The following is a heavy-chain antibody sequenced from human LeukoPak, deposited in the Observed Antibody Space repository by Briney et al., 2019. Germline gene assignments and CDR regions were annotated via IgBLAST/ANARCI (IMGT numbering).Heavy chain of an antibody. CDR1: GGSISSGGYY. CDR3: ARDAEYSSSSRSRGPIHYYYYGMDV. CDR2: IYYSGST. J-gene: IGHJ6*02. D-gene: IGHD6-6*01. Sequence: SETPSLTCTVSGGSISSGGYYWSWIRQRPEKGLEWIGYIYYSGSTYYNPSLKSRVTISVDTSKNQFSLKLSSVTAADTAVYYCARDAEYSSSSRSRGPIHYYYYGMDVWGQGTTVTVSS. V-gene: IGHV4-31*03.